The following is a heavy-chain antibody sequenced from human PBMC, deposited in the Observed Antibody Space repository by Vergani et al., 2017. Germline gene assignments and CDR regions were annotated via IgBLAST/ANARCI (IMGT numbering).Heavy chain of an antibody. CDR1: GFTFSSYG. J-gene: IGHJ4*02. V-gene: IGHV3-30*18. CDR3: AKSWSRKPPYYFDY. Sequence: QVQLVESGGGVVQPGTSLRLSCAASGFTFSSYGMHWVRQAPGKGLEWVAVISYDGSNKYYADSVKGRFTISRDNSKNTLYLQMNSLRAEDTAVYYCAKSWSRKPPYYFDYWGQGTLVTVSS. D-gene: IGHD3-3*01. CDR2: ISYDGSNK.